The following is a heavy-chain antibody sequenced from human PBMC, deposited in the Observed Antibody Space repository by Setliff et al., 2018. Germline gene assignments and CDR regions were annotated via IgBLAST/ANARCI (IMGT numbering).Heavy chain of an antibody. Sequence: SGPTLVNPTQTLTLTCTFSGFSLSTTETHVSWIRQPPGKAPEWLARLDWDDDKFYNTSLRSRLTLSKDTSKNQVILTMTNMDPADTATYYCARLPPLVQNNGASNHAFDVWGQGQWSPSPQ. V-gene: IGHV2-70*04. D-gene: IGHD6-6*01. CDR2: LDWDDDK. CDR1: GFSLSTTETH. CDR3: ARLPPLVQNNGASNHAFDV. J-gene: IGHJ3*01.